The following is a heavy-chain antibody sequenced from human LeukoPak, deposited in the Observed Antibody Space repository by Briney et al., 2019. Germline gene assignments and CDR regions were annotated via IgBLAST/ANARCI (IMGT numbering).Heavy chain of an antibody. Sequence: GASVKVSCKASGYTFTGYYMHWVRQAPGQGLEWMGWINPNSGGTNYAQKFQGRVTMTRDTSISTAYMELSRLRSDDTAVYYCARGHSPPATYYDFWSGSTNWFDPWGQGTLVTVSS. CDR1: GYTFTGYY. D-gene: IGHD3-3*01. CDR2: INPNSGGT. CDR3: ARGHSPPATYYDFWSGSTNWFDP. V-gene: IGHV1-2*02. J-gene: IGHJ5*02.